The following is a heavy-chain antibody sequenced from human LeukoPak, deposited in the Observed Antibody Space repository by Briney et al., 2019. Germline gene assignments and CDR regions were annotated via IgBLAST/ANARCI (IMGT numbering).Heavy chain of an antibody. J-gene: IGHJ5*02. CDR1: GGTFSSYA. Sequence: GSSVKVSCKASGGTFSSYAISWVRQAPGQGLEWMGRIIPILGIANYAQKFQGRVTITADKSTSTAYMELSSLRSEDMAVYYCARAGGPPQNNWFDPWGQGTLVTVSS. CDR2: IIPILGIA. CDR3: ARAGGPPQNNWFDP. V-gene: IGHV1-69*04. D-gene: IGHD1-26*01.